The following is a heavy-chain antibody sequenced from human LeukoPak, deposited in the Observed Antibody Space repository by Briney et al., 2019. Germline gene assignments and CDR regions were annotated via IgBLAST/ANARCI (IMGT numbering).Heavy chain of an antibody. V-gene: IGHV1-69*13. CDR2: IIPVFGTA. CDR3: ARGAYYYDSSGYYTTWGYNWFDP. CDR1: GYTLTELS. D-gene: IGHD3-22*01. J-gene: IGHJ5*02. Sequence: ASVKVSCKVSGYTLTELSMHWVRQAPGQGLEWMGGIIPVFGTANYAQKFQGRVTITADESTSTAYMELSSLRSEDTAVYYCARGAYYYDSSGYYTTWGYNWFDPWGQGTLVTVSS.